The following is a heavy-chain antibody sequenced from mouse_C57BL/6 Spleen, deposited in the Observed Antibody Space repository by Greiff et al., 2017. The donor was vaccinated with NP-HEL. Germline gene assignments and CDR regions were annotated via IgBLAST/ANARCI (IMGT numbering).Heavy chain of an antibody. CDR2: ISSGGDYI. Sequence: DVMLVESGEGLVKPGGSLKLSCAASGFTFSSYAMSWVRQTPEKRLEWVAYISSGGDYIYYADTVKGRFTISRDNARNTLYLQMSSLKSEDTAMYYCTRARTPHYYGSSYWYFDVWGTGTTVTVSS. V-gene: IGHV5-9-1*02. CDR1: GFTFSSYA. J-gene: IGHJ1*03. D-gene: IGHD1-1*01. CDR3: TRARTPHYYGSSYWYFDV.